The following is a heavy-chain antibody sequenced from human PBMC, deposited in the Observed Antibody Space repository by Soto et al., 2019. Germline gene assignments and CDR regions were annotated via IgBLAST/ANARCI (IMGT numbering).Heavy chain of an antibody. CDR3: ARAKLAAIYDYYYGMDV. Sequence: SETLSLTCTVSGGSISSGGYYWSWIRQHPGKGLEWIGYIYYSGSTYYNPSLKSRVTISVDTSKNQFSLKLSSVTAADTAVYYCARAKLAAIYDYYYGMDVWGQGTTVTVSS. V-gene: IGHV4-31*03. CDR2: IYYSGST. CDR1: GGSISSGGYY. D-gene: IGHD2-21*01. J-gene: IGHJ6*02.